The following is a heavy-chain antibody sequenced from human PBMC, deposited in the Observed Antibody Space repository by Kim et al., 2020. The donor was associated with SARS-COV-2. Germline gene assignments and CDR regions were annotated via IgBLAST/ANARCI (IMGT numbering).Heavy chain of an antibody. J-gene: IGHJ4*02. Sequence: GGSLRLSCAASGFTFSSYAMSWVRQAPGKGLEWVSAISGSGGSTYYADSVKGRFTISRDNSKNTLYLQMNSLRAEDTAVYYCAKHQESITIFGVVIIGTYDYWGQGTLVTVSS. CDR3: AKHQESITIFGVVIIGTYDY. D-gene: IGHD3-3*01. V-gene: IGHV3-23*01. CDR1: GFTFSSYA. CDR2: ISGSGGST.